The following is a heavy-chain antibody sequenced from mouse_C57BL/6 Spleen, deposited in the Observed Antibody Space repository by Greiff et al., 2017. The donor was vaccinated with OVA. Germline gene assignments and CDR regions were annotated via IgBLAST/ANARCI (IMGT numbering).Heavy chain of an antibody. CDR3: AREGAMDY. CDR1: GYAFTNYL. J-gene: IGHJ4*01. Sequence: VQLQQSGAELVRPGTSVKVSCKASGYAFTNYLIEWVKQRPGQGLEWIGVINPGSDGTNYNEKFKGKATLTADKSSSTAYMQLSSLTSEDSAVYFCAREGAMDYWGQGTSVTVSS. CDR2: INPGSDGT. V-gene: IGHV1-54*01.